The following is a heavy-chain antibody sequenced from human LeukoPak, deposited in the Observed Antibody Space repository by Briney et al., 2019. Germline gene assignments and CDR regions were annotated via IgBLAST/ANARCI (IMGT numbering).Heavy chain of an antibody. Sequence: GGSLRLSCAASGFTFSSYGMHWVRQAPGRGLEWVAVIWYDGSNKYYADSVKGRFTISRDNAKNSLYLHMNGLRAEDTAIYYCARDHDGKDCWGQGTLVTVSS. J-gene: IGHJ4*02. D-gene: IGHD1-1*01. CDR1: GFTFSSYG. CDR3: ARDHDGKDC. V-gene: IGHV3-33*01. CDR2: IWYDGSNK.